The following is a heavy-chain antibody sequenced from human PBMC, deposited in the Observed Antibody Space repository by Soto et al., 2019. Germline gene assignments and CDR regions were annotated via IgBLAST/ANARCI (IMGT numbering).Heavy chain of an antibody. J-gene: IGHJ4*02. CDR2: IGFTGDST. Sequence: EVQLLESGGGLVQPGGFLRLSCAASGFPFSSYAMSWVRHAPDKGLEWVSAIGFTGDSTFYADSVKGRFTISRDNSKNTLYLQMNSLRAEDTAVYFCARRFSSSSFYFDYWGQGTLVTVSS. V-gene: IGHV3-23*01. D-gene: IGHD6-6*01. CDR1: GFPFSSYA. CDR3: ARRFSSSSFYFDY.